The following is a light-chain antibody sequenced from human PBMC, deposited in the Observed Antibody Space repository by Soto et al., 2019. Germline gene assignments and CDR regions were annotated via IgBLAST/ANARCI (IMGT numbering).Light chain of an antibody. CDR1: SSDVGSYNL. J-gene: IGLJ2*01. CDR2: EGS. V-gene: IGLV2-23*03. CDR3: CSYGGSSTFVV. Sequence: QSALTQPASVSGSPGQSITISCTGTSSDVGSYNLVSWYQQHPGKAPKLMIYEGSKRPSGVSNRFSGSNSGNTASLTISGLQAEDEADYYCCSYGGSSTFVVFGGGTKLTVL.